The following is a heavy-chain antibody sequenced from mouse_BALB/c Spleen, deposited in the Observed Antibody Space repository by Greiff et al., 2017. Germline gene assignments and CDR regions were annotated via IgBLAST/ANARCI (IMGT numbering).Heavy chain of an antibody. CDR2: ISSGSSTI. D-gene: IGHD3-3*01. V-gene: IGHV5-17*02. J-gene: IGHJ2*01. CDR1: GFTFSSFG. CDR3: ARARDDFDD. Sequence: EVKLMESGGGLVQPGGSRKLSCAASGFTFSSFGMHWVRQAPEKGLEWVAYISSGSSTIYYADTVKGRFTISRDNPKNTLFLQMNSLRSEDTAMYDCARARDDFDDWGQGTTLTVSS.